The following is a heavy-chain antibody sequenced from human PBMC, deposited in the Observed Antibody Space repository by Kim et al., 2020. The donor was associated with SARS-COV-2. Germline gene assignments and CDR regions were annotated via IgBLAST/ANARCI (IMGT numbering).Heavy chain of an antibody. D-gene: IGHD2-15*01. CDR1: GFTFSSYA. CDR2: ISYDGSNK. CDR3: ARCGGNDYYYGMDV. V-gene: IGHV3-30*04. Sequence: GGSLRLSCAASGFTFSSYAMHWVRQAPGKGLEWVAVISYDGSNKYYADSVKGRFTISRDNSKNTLYLQMNSLRAEDTAVYYCARCGGNDYYYGMDVWGQGTTVTVSS. J-gene: IGHJ6*02.